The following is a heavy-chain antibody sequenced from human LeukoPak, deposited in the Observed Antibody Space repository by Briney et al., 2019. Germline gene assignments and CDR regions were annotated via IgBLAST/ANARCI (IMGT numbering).Heavy chain of an antibody. D-gene: IGHD1-26*01. Sequence: SETLSLTCTVSGGSISSGGYSWSWIRQHPGKGLEWIGYIYYSGSTCYNPSLKSRVTISVDTSKNQFSLKLSSVTAADTAVYYCARDSGSYYHGMDVWAKGPRSPSP. V-gene: IGHV4-31*03. J-gene: IGHJ6*02. CDR2: IYYSGST. CDR3: ARDSGSYYHGMDV. CDR1: GGSISSGGYS.